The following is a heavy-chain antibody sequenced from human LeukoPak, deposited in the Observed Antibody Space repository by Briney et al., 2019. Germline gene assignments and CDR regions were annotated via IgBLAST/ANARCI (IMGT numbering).Heavy chain of an antibody. CDR2: IYYSGST. J-gene: IGHJ5*02. D-gene: IGHD3-10*01. CDR1: GGSISSYY. CDR3: ARSSTSRPLWFGIPTKGWFDP. V-gene: IGHV4-59*01. Sequence: SETLSLTCTVSGGSISSYYWSWIRQPPGKGLEWIGYIYYSGSTNYNPSLKSRVTISVDTSKNQFSLKLSSVTAADTAVYYCARSSTSRPLWFGIPTKGWFDPWGQGTLVTVSS.